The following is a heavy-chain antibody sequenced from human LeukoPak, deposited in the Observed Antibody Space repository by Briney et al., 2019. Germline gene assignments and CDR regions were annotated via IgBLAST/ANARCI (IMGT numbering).Heavy chain of an antibody. V-gene: IGHV3-30*18. CDR3: AKGGANIVVVVAPRDYYGMDA. D-gene: IGHD2-15*01. CDR1: GFTFSSYG. CDR2: ISYDGSNK. Sequence: GRSLRLSCAASGFTFSSYGMHWVRQAPGKGLEWVAVISYDGSNKYYADSVKGRFTISRDNSKNTLYLQMNSLRAEDTAVYYCAKGGANIVVVVAPRDYYGMDAWGQGTTVTVSS. J-gene: IGHJ6*02.